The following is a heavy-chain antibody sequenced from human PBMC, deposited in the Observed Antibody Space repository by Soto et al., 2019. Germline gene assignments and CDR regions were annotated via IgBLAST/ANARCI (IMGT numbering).Heavy chain of an antibody. J-gene: IGHJ4*02. CDR1: GGSIIGCY. CDR2: IYSDGST. CDR3: ARMRAAGTFDY. Sequence: KPSETLSLTCTVSGGSIIGCYWSCIRQPAGKGLEWIGRIYSDGSTNYNPSLKSRVTMSVDTSKNQFSLKLTSMTAADTAMYYCARMRAAGTFDYWGQGTLVTVSS. D-gene: IGHD6-13*01. V-gene: IGHV4-4*07.